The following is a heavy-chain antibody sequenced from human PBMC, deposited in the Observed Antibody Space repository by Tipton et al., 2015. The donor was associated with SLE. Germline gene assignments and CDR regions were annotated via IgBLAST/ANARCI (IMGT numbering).Heavy chain of an antibody. V-gene: IGHV4-39*07. CDR3: ARDIWNYGLGTFFPFDS. Sequence: TYYNPSLKSRVTISVDTSKNQFSLKVTSVTAADTALYYCARDIWNYGLGTFFPFDSWGQGTLVTVSS. D-gene: IGHD3-10*01. J-gene: IGHJ4*02. CDR2: T.